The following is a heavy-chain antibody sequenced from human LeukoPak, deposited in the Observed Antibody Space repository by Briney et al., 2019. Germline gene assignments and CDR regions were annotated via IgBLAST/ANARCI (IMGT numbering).Heavy chain of an antibody. D-gene: IGHD6-19*01. CDR1: GYTFTNYG. V-gene: IGHV1-18*01. J-gene: IGHJ4*02. CDR3: ARDVNAVAGTTYFDY. CDR2: ISAYNGNT. Sequence: ASGKVSCKGSGYTFTNYGISWVRQPPGQGLEGMGWISAYNGNTDYAQKLQGRVTMTTDTSTSTAYMELRSLRSDGTAVYYCARDVNAVAGTTYFDYWGQGTLVTVSS.